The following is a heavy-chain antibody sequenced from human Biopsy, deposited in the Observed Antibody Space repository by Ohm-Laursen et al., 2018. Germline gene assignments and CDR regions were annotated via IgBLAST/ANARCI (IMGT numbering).Heavy chain of an antibody. D-gene: IGHD3-9*01. CDR3: ARDDDTTGHYMILNH. J-gene: IGHJ5*02. V-gene: IGHV3-33*08. CDR2: MWSDGINK. Sequence: SLGLSCSASGFVFSYYGLHWVRQAPGKGLPWVAVMWSDGINKNYADSVKGRFTVSRDNSNNELYLQMSSLRDEGSAVYYCARDDDTTGHYMILNHWGQGTLVTVSS. CDR1: GFVFSYYG.